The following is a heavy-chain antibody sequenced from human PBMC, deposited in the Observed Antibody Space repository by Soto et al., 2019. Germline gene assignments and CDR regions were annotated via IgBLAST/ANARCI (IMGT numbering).Heavy chain of an antibody. D-gene: IGHD2-15*01. J-gene: IGHJ6*02. CDR1: GYSFTSYW. Sequence: LKISCKGSGYSFTSYWIVWVRHMPGKGLEWMGIIYPGDSDTRYSPSFQGQVTISADKSISTAYLQWSSLKASDTAMYYCARAGYCSGGSCYYYYYGMDVWGQGTTVTVSS. CDR3: ARAGYCSGGSCYYYYYGMDV. CDR2: IYPGDSDT. V-gene: IGHV5-51*01.